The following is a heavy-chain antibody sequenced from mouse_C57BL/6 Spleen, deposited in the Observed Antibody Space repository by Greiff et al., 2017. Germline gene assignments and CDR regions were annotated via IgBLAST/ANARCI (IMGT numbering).Heavy chain of an antibody. Sequence: QVQLQQPGAELVRPGTSVKLSCKASGYTFTSYWMHWVKQRPGQGLEWIGVIDPSDSYTNYNQKFKGKATLTVDTSSSTAYMQLCSLTSEDSAVYYYARLLPDYWGQGTTLTVSS. CDR2: IDPSDSYT. J-gene: IGHJ2*01. CDR1: GYTFTSYW. D-gene: IGHD2-12*01. V-gene: IGHV1-59*01. CDR3: ARLLPDY.